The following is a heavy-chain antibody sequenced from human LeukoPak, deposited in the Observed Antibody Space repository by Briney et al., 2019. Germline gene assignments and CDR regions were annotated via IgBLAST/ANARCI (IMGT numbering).Heavy chain of an antibody. D-gene: IGHD3-10*02. CDR3: AKDVVPDVN. CDR2: ISDSGGRT. CDR1: GLTFSNYA. V-gene: IGHV3-23*01. Sequence: GGSLRLSCAASGLTFSNYAMSWVRQAPGKGLEWVSAISDSGGRTYYADSVKGRFTISRSNSKNTLCLQMNSLRAEDTAVYYCAKDVVPDVNWGQGTLVTVSS. J-gene: IGHJ4*02.